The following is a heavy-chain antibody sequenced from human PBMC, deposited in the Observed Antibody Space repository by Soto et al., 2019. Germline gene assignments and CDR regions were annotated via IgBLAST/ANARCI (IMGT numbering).Heavy chain of an antibody. Sequence: GGSLRLSCAASGFTFSSYSMNWVRQAPGKGLEWVSSISSSSSYTYYADSVKGRFTISRDNAKNSLYLQMNSLRAEDTAVYYCARGETVLYYYYMDVWGKGTTVTVSS. D-gene: IGHD3-10*01. CDR1: GFTFSSYS. J-gene: IGHJ6*03. CDR3: ARGETVLYYYYMDV. CDR2: ISSSSSYT. V-gene: IGHV3-21*01.